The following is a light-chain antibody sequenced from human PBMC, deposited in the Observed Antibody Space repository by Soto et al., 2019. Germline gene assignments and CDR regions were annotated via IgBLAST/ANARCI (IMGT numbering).Light chain of an antibody. CDR2: DAS. J-gene: IGKJ5*01. V-gene: IGKV3D-20*02. Sequence: EIVMTQSPATLSVSPWERATLSCRASQSVSSSYLAWYQQKPGQAPRLLIYDASNRATGIPARFSGSGSGTDFTLTISSLEPEDFAVYYCQQRSNWQITFGQGTRLEIK. CDR1: QSVSSSY. CDR3: QQRSNWQIT.